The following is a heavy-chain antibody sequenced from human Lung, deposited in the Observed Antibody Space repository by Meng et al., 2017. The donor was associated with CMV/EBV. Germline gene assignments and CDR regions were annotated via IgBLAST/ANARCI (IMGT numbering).Heavy chain of an antibody. J-gene: IGHJ3*02. Sequence: ASVXVSCKASGYTFTGYYMHWVRQAPGQGLEWMGWINPNSGGTNYAQKFQGRVTMTRDTSISTAYMELSRLRSDDTAVYYCARDLGDDCTNGVCYSVDAFDIWGQGTRVTVSS. V-gene: IGHV1-2*02. CDR1: GYTFTGYY. D-gene: IGHD2-8*01. CDR3: ARDLGDDCTNGVCYSVDAFDI. CDR2: INPNSGGT.